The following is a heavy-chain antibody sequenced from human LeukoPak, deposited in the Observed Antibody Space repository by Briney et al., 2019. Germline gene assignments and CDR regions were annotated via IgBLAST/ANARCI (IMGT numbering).Heavy chain of an antibody. D-gene: IGHD2-15*01. J-gene: IGHJ2*01. V-gene: IGHV1-46*01. CDR2: INPSGGST. Sequence: ASVKVSCKASGYTFTSHYMHWVRQAPGQGLEWMGIINPSGGSTSYAQKFQGRVTMTRDTSTSTVYMELSSLRSEDTAVYYCARDRIRQIVARYFDLWGRGTLVTVSS. CDR3: ARDRIRQIVARYFDL. CDR1: GYTFTSHY.